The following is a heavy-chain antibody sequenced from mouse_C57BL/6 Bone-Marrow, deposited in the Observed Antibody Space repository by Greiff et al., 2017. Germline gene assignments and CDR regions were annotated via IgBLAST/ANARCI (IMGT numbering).Heavy chain of an antibody. D-gene: IGHD1-1*01. J-gene: IGHJ3*01. V-gene: IGHV1-76*01. Sequence: QVQLQQSGAELVRPGASVKLSCKASGYTFTDYYINWVKQRPGQGLEWIARIYPGSGNTYYNEKFKGKATLTAEKSSSTAYMQLSSLTSEDSAVYFCARGSYYYGSRGVAYWGQGTLVTVSA. CDR2: IYPGSGNT. CDR3: ARGSYYYGSRGVAY. CDR1: GYTFTDYY.